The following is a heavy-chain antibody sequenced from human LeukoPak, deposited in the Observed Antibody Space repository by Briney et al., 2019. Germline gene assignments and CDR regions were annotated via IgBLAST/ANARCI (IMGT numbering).Heavy chain of an antibody. J-gene: IGHJ4*02. CDR2: INPREGNT. CDR3: ARELSGGYFDY. Sequence: ASVTVSCKASGYIFTSYYMHWVRQAPGQGLEWMGIINPREGNTNYAQKFQGRVTMTRDTSTSTVYMELSSLRSEDTAVYYCARELSGGYFDYWGQGSLVTVSS. D-gene: IGHD2/OR15-2a*01. CDR1: GYIFTSYY. V-gene: IGHV1-46*01.